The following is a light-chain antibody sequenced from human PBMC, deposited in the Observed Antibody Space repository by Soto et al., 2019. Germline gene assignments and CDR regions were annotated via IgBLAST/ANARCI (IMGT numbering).Light chain of an antibody. Sequence: IVLTQSPGTVSLSPEERASLSCRASQSIGSDYLAWYQQRPGQAPSLLIYGASSRATGVPDKFSGSGSGTDFTLTISRLEPEDSAVYYCQQYAGSPTTFGQGTRLEIK. CDR2: GAS. CDR1: QSIGSDY. J-gene: IGKJ5*01. V-gene: IGKV3-20*01. CDR3: QQYAGSPTT.